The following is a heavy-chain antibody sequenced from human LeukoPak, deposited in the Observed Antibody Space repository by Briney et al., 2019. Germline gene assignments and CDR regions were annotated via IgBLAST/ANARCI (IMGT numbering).Heavy chain of an antibody. CDR3: ARGLRAMVRASPFDY. Sequence: SETLSLTCAVYGESFSGYYWSWLRQPPGKGLEWIGEINHSGSTNYNPSLKSRVTISVDTSQNQFSLKLSSVTAADTAVYYCARGLRAMVRASPFDYWGQGTLVTVSS. V-gene: IGHV4-34*01. D-gene: IGHD3-10*01. CDR2: INHSGST. J-gene: IGHJ4*02. CDR1: GESFSGYY.